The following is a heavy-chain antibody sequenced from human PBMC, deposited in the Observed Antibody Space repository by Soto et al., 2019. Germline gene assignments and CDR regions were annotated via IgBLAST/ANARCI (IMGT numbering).Heavy chain of an antibody. Sequence: GGSLRLSCAASGLTVSNNYMSWVRQAPGKGLEWVSVVYSGGSTYYADSVKGRFTISRDNSKNTVYLQMNSLRAEDTAVYYCARDLVLTGYSDYYYYGMDVWGQGTTVTVSS. V-gene: IGHV3-53*01. CDR2: VYSGGST. CDR1: GLTVSNNY. D-gene: IGHD3-9*01. J-gene: IGHJ6*02. CDR3: ARDLVLTGYSDYYYYGMDV.